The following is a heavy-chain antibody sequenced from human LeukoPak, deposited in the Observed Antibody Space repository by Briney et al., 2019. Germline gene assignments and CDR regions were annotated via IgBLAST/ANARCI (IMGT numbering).Heavy chain of an antibody. CDR2: ISSSSSYI. Sequence: SGGSLRLSCAASGFTFSSYSMNWVRQAPGKGLEWVSSISSSSSYIYYADSVKGRFTISRDNAKNSLYLQMNSLRAEDTAVYCCARDLNMVRGVIVPGAFDIWGQGTMVTVSS. CDR1: GFTFSSYS. V-gene: IGHV3-21*01. D-gene: IGHD3-10*01. J-gene: IGHJ3*02. CDR3: ARDLNMVRGVIVPGAFDI.